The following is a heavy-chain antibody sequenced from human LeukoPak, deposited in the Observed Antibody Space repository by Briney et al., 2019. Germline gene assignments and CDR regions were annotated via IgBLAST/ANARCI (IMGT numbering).Heavy chain of an antibody. CDR2: INPNSGGT. V-gene: IGHV1-2*02. CDR1: GYTFTGYY. Sequence: GASVKVSCKASGYTFTGYYMHWVRQAPGQGLEWMGWINPNSGGTNYAQKFQGRVTMTRDTSISTAYVELSSLRSEDTAVYYCATKSARIAGFHDYWGQGTLVTVSS. J-gene: IGHJ4*02. CDR3: ATKSARIAGFHDY. D-gene: IGHD6-13*01.